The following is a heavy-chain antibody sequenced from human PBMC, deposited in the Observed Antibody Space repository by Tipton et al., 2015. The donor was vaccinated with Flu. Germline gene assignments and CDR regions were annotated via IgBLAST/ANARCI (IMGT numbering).Heavy chain of an antibody. D-gene: IGHD6-19*01. CDR2: VSRTGST. CDR1: GDSISSDFY. Sequence: TLSLTCAVSGDSISSDFYWAWIRQFPGKGLEWIGTVSRTGSTIYNPSLKSRVYISVDKSKNQFSLRLTSMTAADTAVYYCARGLSSGWYSTGYVDYWGQGALVTVSS. J-gene: IGHJ4*02. V-gene: IGHV4-38-2*01. CDR3: ARGLSSGWYSTGYVDY.